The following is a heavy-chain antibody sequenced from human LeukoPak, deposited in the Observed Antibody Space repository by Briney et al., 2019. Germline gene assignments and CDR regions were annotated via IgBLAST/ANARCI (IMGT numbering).Heavy chain of an antibody. CDR2: IYYSGST. CDR1: GGSISSSSYY. D-gene: IGHD5-12*01. J-gene: IGHJ5*02. CDR3: ARSGPSGYSGYLSVIGTWFDP. V-gene: IGHV4-39*01. Sequence: PSETLSLTCTVSGGSISSSSYYWGWIRQPPGKGLEWIGSIYYSGSTYYNPSLKSRVTISVDKSKDQFSLKLSSVTAADTAVYYCARSGPSGYSGYLSVIGTWFDPWGQGTLVTVSS.